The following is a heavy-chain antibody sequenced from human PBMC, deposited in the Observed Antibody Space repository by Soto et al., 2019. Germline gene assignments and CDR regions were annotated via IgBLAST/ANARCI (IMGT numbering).Heavy chain of an antibody. Sequence: EVQLVESGGDLVQPGGSLRLSCAVSGIPFNSNWMHWVRQAPGKGLVWVSRINSDGSTTSYADSVRGRITISRDNAKNTLYLQMNSLRAEDTAVYYCVRYERYASSSRFDYWGQGTLVTVSS. V-gene: IGHV3-74*01. CDR1: GIPFNSNW. D-gene: IGHD6-6*01. J-gene: IGHJ4*02. CDR3: VRYERYASSSRFDY. CDR2: INSDGSTT.